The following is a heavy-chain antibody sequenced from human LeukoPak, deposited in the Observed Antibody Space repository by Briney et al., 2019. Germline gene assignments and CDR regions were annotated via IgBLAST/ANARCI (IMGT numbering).Heavy chain of an antibody. D-gene: IGHD2-2*01. J-gene: IGHJ6*04. CDR3: ASLRYCSSTSCSNGYYYYGMDV. V-gene: IGHV4-34*01. CDR1: GGSFSGYY. CDR2: INHSGST. Sequence: SDTLSLTCGVYGGSFSGYYWSWIRHHPGKGREWIGEINHSGSTNYNPSLKSRVTISVDTSKSQFSLKLSSVTAADTAVYYCASLRYCSSTSCSNGYYYYGMDVWGKGTTVTVSS.